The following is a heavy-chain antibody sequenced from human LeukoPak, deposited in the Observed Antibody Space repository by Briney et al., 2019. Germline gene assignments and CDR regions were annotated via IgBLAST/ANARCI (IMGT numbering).Heavy chain of an antibody. CDR1: GFTFRSYG. CDR3: ARELSWTTATDY. CDR2: IRYDGSDK. J-gene: IGHJ4*02. D-gene: IGHD4-11*01. V-gene: IGHV3-30*02. Sequence: PGGSLRLSCAASGFTFRSYGMHWVRQAPGKGLEWVAFIRYDGSDKYYADSVKGRFTISRDNAKNSLYLQMNSLRAEDTAVYYCARELSWTTATDYWGQGTLVTVSS.